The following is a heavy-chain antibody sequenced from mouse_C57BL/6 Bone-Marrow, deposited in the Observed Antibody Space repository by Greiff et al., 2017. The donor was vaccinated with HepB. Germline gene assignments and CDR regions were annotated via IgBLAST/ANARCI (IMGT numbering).Heavy chain of an antibody. CDR1: GYTFTSYW. D-gene: IGHD1-1*01. CDR2: IDPSDSYT. CDR3: ARLIMTTVVDWYCDV. J-gene: IGHJ1*03. V-gene: IGHV1-69*01. Sequence: QVQLQQPGAELVMPGASVKLSCKASGYTFTSYWMHWVKQRPGQGLEWIGEIDPSDSYTNYNQKFKGKSTLTVDKSSSTAYMQLSSLTSEDSAVYDCARLIMTTVVDWYCDVWGTGTTVTVSS.